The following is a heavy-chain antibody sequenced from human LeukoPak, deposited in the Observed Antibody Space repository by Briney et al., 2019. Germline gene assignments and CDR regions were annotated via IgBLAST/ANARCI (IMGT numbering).Heavy chain of an antibody. D-gene: IGHD5-18*01. CDR3: AKDMGIQLWVFHH. J-gene: IGHJ1*01. CDR1: GFSFDDFA. CDR2: ISADGGNT. Sequence: GSLRLSCAASGFSFDDFAMHWVRQAPGQGLEWVSLISADGGNTYYADSVKGRFTISRDNSKNSLYLQMNSLRTEDTAFYFCAKDMGIQLWVFHHWGQGTLVTVSS. V-gene: IGHV3-43*02.